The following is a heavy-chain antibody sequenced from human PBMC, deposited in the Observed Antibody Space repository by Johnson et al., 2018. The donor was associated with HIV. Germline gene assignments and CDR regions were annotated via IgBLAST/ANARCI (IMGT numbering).Heavy chain of an antibody. CDR2: ISYDGSNT. Sequence: QVQLVESGGGVVQPGKSLRLSCAASGFTFSIYTMHWVRQAPGKGLEWVAVISYDGSNTYYVDSVKGRFTISSDSSKNTLYLQMNSLRVEDTALYFCATVWRNEGRHSFDVWGLGTMVTVSS. V-gene: IGHV3-30*04. J-gene: IGHJ3*01. CDR1: GFTFSIYT. CDR3: ATVWRNEGRHSFDV. D-gene: IGHD1-1*01.